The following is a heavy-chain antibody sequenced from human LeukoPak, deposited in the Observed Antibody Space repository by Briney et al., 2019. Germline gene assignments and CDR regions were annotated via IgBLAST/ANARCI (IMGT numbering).Heavy chain of an antibody. CDR1: GASISNFY. D-gene: IGHD5-18*01. CDR3: ARLSAVLGGSSYGHDY. J-gene: IGHJ4*02. V-gene: IGHV4-59*08. Sequence: PSETLSLTCTVSGASISNFYWNWIRQPPGKGLEWIGYIYYSGTTHYNPSLKSRLTISVDTSKNQFSLKLSSVTAADTAVYYCARLSAVLGGSSYGHDYWGQGTLVTVSS. CDR2: IYYSGTT.